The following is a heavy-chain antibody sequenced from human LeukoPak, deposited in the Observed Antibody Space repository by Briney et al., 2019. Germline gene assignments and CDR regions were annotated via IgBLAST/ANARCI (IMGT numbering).Heavy chain of an antibody. Sequence: GGSLRLSCAASGFTFSSYAMHWVRQAPGKGLEWVAVISYDGSNKYYADSVKGRFTISRDNSKNTLYLQMNSLRAEDTAVYYCGRALWVQLDDAFDIWGQGTMVTVSS. CDR2: ISYDGSNK. V-gene: IGHV3-30-3*01. CDR1: GFTFSSYA. CDR3: GRALWVQLDDAFDI. D-gene: IGHD5-18*01. J-gene: IGHJ3*02.